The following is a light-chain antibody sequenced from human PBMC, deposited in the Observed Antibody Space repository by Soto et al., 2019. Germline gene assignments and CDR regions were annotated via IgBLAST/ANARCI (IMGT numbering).Light chain of an antibody. CDR1: SSDVGGYNY. V-gene: IGLV2-14*01. J-gene: IGLJ1*01. Sequence: QSVLTQPASVSGSPGQSIAISCTGTSSDVGGYNYVSWYQQHPGKAPKLLISEVSNRPSGVSNRFSGSKSGNTASLTISGLQAEDEADYYCSSCTSTSTCVFGNGTKVTV. CDR3: SSCTSTSTCV. CDR2: EVS.